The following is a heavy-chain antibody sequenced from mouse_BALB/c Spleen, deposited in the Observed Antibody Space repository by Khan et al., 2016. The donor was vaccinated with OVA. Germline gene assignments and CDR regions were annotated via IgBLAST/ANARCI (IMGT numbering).Heavy chain of an antibody. Sequence: QVQLQQSGAELARPGASVKLSCKASGYTFTDYYINWVKQRPGQGLEWIGEISTGSGDTYYNERFKGKATLTADKSSSTAYMQLSSLTSEASAVLYFDRRSYYGGTVAYWGQGTLVTVAA. V-gene: IGHV1-77*01. CDR3: DRRSYYGGTVAY. D-gene: IGHD1-2*01. J-gene: IGHJ3*01. CDR1: GYTFTDYY. CDR2: ISTGSGDT.